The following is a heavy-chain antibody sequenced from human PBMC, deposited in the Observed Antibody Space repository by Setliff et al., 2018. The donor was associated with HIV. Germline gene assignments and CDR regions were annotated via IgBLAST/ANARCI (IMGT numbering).Heavy chain of an antibody. Sequence: CTVSGDSINSGPYSWGWIRQPPGKGLESIGSISYGGNTYYNPSLKSRVLISGDTSKNQFALKLNSVTAADTGVYYCARRAGFSEGSGYWFYWGQGTLVTV. CDR3: ARRAGFSEGSGYWFY. CDR1: GDSINSGPYS. V-gene: IGHV4-39*01. J-gene: IGHJ4*02. D-gene: IGHD3-22*01. CDR2: ISYGGNT.